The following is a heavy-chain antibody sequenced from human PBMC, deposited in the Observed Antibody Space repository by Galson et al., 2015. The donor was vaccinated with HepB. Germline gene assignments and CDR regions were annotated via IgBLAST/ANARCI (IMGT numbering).Heavy chain of an antibody. J-gene: IGHJ4*02. CDR2: IFSNDEK. V-gene: IGHV2-26*01. CDR3: ARIPPYSSGWYSDY. CDR1: GFSLSNARMG. Sequence: PALVKPTQTLTLTCTVSGFSLSNARMGVSWIRQPPGKALEWLAHIFSNDEKSYSTSLKSRLTISKDTSKSQVVLTMTNMDPVDTATYYCARIPPYSSGWYSDYWGQGTLVTVSS. D-gene: IGHD6-19*01.